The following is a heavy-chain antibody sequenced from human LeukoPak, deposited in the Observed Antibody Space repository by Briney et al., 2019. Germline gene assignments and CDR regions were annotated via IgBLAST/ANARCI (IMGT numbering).Heavy chain of an antibody. Sequence: ASVTVSCKASGYTFTRYGITWVRQAPGQGLEWMGWISTYDGGTYYAQKFQGRVTMTRDTSTNTAYMELRGLRSDDTALYYCARDVLNRCIGGICPIDDWGQGTLVTVSS. CDR3: ARDVLNRCIGGICPIDD. CDR1: GYTFTRYG. J-gene: IGHJ4*02. V-gene: IGHV1-18*04. D-gene: IGHD2-15*01. CDR2: ISTYDGGT.